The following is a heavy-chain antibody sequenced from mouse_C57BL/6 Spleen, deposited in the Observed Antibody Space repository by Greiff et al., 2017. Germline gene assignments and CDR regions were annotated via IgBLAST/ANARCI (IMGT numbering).Heavy chain of an antibody. CDR1: GYTFTSYW. J-gene: IGHJ2*01. D-gene: IGHD3-1*01. CDR3: ARAGLTYFDY. V-gene: IGHV1-52*01. Sequence: QVHVKQPGAELVRPGSSVKLSCKASGYTFTSYWMHWVKQRPIQGLEWIGNIDPSDSETHYNQKFKDKATLTVDKSSSTAYMQLSSLTSEDSAVYYCARAGLTYFDYWGQGTTLTVSS. CDR2: IDPSDSET.